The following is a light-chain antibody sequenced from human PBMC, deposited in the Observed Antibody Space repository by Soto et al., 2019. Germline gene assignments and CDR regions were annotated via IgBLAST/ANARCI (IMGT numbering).Light chain of an antibody. CDR3: QSYDSSLSGVV. V-gene: IGLV1-40*01. CDR1: SSNIGAGYD. CDR2: GNS. J-gene: IGLJ2*01. Sequence: QSVLTQPPSVSGAPGQRVTISCTGSSSNIGAGYDVHWYQQLPGTAPKLLIYGNSNRPSGVPDRFSGSKSGTSASLAITGLQAEGEADYYCQSYDSSLSGVVCGGGTKLTVL.